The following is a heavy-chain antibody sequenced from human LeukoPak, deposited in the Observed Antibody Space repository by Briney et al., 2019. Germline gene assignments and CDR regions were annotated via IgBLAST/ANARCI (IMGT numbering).Heavy chain of an antibody. CDR3: ARVSRSLTYYFDY. V-gene: IGHV4-59*01. D-gene: IGHD2-15*01. CDR2: VYYTGST. CDR1: GGSISSYY. Sequence: PSETLSLTCTVSGGSISSYYWSWVRQPPGKGLEWIGFVYYTGSTNYSPSLKSRVTISVDTSKNQFSLKLRSVTAADTAVYYCARVSRSLTYYFDYWGQGTLVTVSS. J-gene: IGHJ4*02.